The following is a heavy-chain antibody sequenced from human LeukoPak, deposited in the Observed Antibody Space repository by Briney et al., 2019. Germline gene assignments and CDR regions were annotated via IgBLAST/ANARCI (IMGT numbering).Heavy chain of an antibody. J-gene: IGHJ4*02. CDR1: GGSISSYY. Sequence: SETLSLTCTVSGGSISSYYWSWIRQPPGKGLEWIGYIYYSGSTNYNPSLKSRVTISVDTSKNQFSLKLSSVTAADTAVYYCARDSDYGGNSDYWGQGTLVTVSS. V-gene: IGHV4-59*12. D-gene: IGHD4-23*01. CDR3: ARDSDYGGNSDY. CDR2: IYYSGST.